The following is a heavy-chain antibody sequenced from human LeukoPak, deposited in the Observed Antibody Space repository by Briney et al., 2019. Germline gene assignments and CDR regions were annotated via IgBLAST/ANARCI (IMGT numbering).Heavy chain of an antibody. V-gene: IGHV4-34*01. CDR2: INHSGST. J-gene: IGHJ4*02. Sequence: SETLSLTCAVYGGSFSGYYWTWLRQPPGKGLEWIGEINHSGSTNYNPSLKSRVTISVDTSKNQFSLKLSSVTAADTAVYYCARDLAYCSGGSCYPYYFDYWGQGTLVTVSS. CDR1: GGSFSGYY. D-gene: IGHD2-15*01. CDR3: ARDLAYCSGGSCYPYYFDY.